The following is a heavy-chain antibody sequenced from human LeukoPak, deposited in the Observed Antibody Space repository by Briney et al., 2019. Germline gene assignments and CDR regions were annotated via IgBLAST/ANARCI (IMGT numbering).Heavy chain of an antibody. Sequence: GGSLRLSCAASGFTFSSYEMNWVRQAPGKGPEWVSYISSSGSTIYYADSVKGRFTISRDNAKNSLYLQMNSLRAEDTAVYYCARGAYYMDVWGKGTTVTVSS. CDR1: GFTFSSYE. J-gene: IGHJ6*03. V-gene: IGHV3-48*03. CDR2: ISSSGSTI. CDR3: ARGAYYMDV.